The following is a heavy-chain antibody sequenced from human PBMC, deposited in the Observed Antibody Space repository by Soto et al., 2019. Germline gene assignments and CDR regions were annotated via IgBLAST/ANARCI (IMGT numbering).Heavy chain of an antibody. V-gene: IGHV2-5*02. CDR2: IYWDDDK. CDR1: GFSLSASGVG. J-gene: IGHJ4*02. CDR3: AHRRSGHFDY. D-gene: IGHD5-12*01. Sequence: SGPTLVNPTQTLTLTCTFSGFSLSASGVGVGWIRQPPGKALEWLALIYWDDDKYYSPSLKSRLTITKDTSKNQVVLTLTNMEPVDTATYYCAHRRSGHFDYWGQGALVTVSS.